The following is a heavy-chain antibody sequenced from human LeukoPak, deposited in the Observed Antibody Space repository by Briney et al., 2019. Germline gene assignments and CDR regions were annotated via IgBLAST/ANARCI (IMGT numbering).Heavy chain of an antibody. CDR2: IYYSGST. J-gene: IGHJ6*03. CDR1: GGSISSYY. Sequence: PSETLSLTCTVSGGSISSYYWSWIRQPPGKGLEWIGYIYYSGSTNYNPSLKSRISISVDTSKNQFSLKLSSVTAADTAVYYCARDKKYSSGWYSNYYYYYMDVWGKGTTVTISS. V-gene: IGHV4-59*12. CDR3: ARDKKYSSGWYSNYYYYYMDV. D-gene: IGHD6-19*01.